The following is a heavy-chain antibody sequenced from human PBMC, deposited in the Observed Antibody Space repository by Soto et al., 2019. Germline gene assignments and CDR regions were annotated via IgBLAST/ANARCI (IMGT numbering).Heavy chain of an antibody. CDR1: GYSFTTYW. D-gene: IGHD3-22*01. CDR3: ARHKKISDSQNYFDY. Sequence: NPGESLKISCKASGYSFTTYWIGWVRQMPGKGLEWMGIIYPGDSDTRYSPSFQGQVTISADKSISTAYLQWSSLKASDTAMYYCARHKKISDSQNYFDYWGQGTLVTVSS. CDR2: IYPGDSDT. V-gene: IGHV5-51*01. J-gene: IGHJ4*02.